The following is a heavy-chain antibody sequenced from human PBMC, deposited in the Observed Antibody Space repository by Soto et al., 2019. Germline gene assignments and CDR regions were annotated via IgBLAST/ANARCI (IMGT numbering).Heavy chain of an antibody. CDR2: ISSSSSYI. V-gene: IGHV3-21*01. D-gene: IGHD3-9*01. Sequence: PGGSLRLSCAASGVTFSSYSMNWVRQAPGKGLEWVSSISSSSSYIYYADSVKGRFTISRDNAKNSLYLQMNSLRAEDTAMYYCASNRIAASRGITISPSGMDVWGQGTTVTVSS. CDR3: ASNRIAASRGITISPSGMDV. CDR1: GVTFSSYS. J-gene: IGHJ6*02.